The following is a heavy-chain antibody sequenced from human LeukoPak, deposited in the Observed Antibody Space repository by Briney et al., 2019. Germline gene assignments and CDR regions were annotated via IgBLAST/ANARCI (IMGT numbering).Heavy chain of an antibody. Sequence: PSETLSLTCTVSGGSISSYYWSWIRQPPGKGLEWIGYIYYSGCTNYNPSLKSRVTISVDMSKNQFSLKLSSVTAADTAVYYCARHSTSGWNWFDPWGQGTLVTVSS. CDR2: IYYSGCT. J-gene: IGHJ5*02. D-gene: IGHD6-19*01. CDR1: GGSISSYY. V-gene: IGHV4-59*08. CDR3: ARHSTSGWNWFDP.